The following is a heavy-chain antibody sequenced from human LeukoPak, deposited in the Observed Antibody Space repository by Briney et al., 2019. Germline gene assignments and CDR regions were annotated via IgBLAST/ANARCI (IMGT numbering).Heavy chain of an antibody. CDR3: ARTPLYYYDSSGYLYY. Sequence: ASVKVSCKASGYTFTSYYMHWVRQAPGQGLEWMGIINPSGGSTSYAQKFQGRVTMTRDMSTSTVYMELSSLRSEDMAVYYCARTPLYYYDSSGYLYYWGQGTLVTVSS. CDR1: GYTFTSYY. CDR2: INPSGGST. D-gene: IGHD3-22*01. V-gene: IGHV1-46*01. J-gene: IGHJ4*02.